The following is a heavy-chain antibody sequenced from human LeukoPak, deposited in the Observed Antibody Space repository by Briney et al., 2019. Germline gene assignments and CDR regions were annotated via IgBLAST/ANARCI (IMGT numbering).Heavy chain of an antibody. V-gene: IGHV1-18*01. J-gene: IGHJ5*02. CDR3: ARDQGGDRRWFDP. CDR2: ISTNNGDT. CDR1: GYTFTSNG. Sequence: GASVKVSCKASGYTFTSNGISWVRQAPGQGLEWMGWISTNNGDTKYGKKFQGRVIMTTDTSTSTAYMELSSLRSEDTAVYYCARDQGGDRRWFDPWGQGTLVTVSS.